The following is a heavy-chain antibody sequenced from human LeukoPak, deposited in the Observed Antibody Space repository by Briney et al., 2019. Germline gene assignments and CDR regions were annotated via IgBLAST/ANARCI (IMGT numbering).Heavy chain of an antibody. CDR3: ARKYCSSTSCYGIFWFDP. V-gene: IGHV1-69*13. J-gene: IGHJ5*02. D-gene: IGHD2-2*01. CDR2: IIPIFGTA. CDR1: GGTFSSYA. Sequence: SVKVSCKASGGTFSSYAISWVRQAPGQGLEWMGGIIPIFGTANYAQKFQGRVTITADESTGTAYMELSSLRSEDTAVYYCARKYCSSTSCYGIFWFDPWGQGTLVTVSS.